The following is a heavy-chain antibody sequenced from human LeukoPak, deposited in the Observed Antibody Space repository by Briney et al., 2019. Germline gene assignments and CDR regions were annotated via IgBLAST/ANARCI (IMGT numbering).Heavy chain of an antibody. CDR1: GFTFRSYT. J-gene: IGHJ4*02. Sequence: GGSLRLSCATSGFTFRSYTMNWVRQAPGKGLEWVSYISSSDTIYQSDSVKGRCTISRDNPKNSLYLQMHRLRGEERAVYYCGGAVAGRFDYWGQGTLVTVSS. V-gene: IGHV3-48*01. CDR3: GGAVAGRFDY. D-gene: IGHD6-19*01. CDR2: ISSSDTI.